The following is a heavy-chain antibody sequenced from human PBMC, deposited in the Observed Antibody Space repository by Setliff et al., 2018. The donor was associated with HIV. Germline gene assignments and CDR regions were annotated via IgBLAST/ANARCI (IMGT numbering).Heavy chain of an antibody. V-gene: IGHV4-39*07. J-gene: IGHJ4*02. CDR3: ARVSYTSGWYIDY. D-gene: IGHD6-19*01. CDR2: VYYNWAT. Sequence: SETLSLTCTVSGDSFNGSHYLWGWIRQPPGKGLEWVGNVYYNWATYYNPSLKNRVTISVDTSKNQFSLRLTSVTAADTAVYYCARVSYTSGWYIDYWGQGTLVTVSS. CDR1: GDSFNGSHYL.